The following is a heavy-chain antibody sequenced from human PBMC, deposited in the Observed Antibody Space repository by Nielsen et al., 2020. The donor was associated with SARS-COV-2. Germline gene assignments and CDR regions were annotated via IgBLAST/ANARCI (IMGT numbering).Heavy chain of an antibody. Sequence: GGSLRLSCAASGFTFSSYGMHWVRQAPGKGLEWVAVIWYDGSNKYYADSVKGRFTISRDNSKNTLYLQMNSLRAEDTAVYYCARDIPLVSIVGAPGGDDAFDIWGQGTMVTVSS. CDR3: ARDIPLVSIVGAPGGDDAFDI. V-gene: IGHV3-33*01. J-gene: IGHJ3*02. CDR2: IWYDGSNK. CDR1: GFTFSSYG. D-gene: IGHD1-26*01.